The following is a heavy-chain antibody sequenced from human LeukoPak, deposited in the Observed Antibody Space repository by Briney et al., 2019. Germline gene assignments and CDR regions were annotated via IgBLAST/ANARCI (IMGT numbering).Heavy chain of an antibody. V-gene: IGHV1-46*01. CDR2: INPSAGST. D-gene: IGHD5-12*01. CDR1: GYTFTSYY. CDR3: ARLFSGSWFDP. Sequence: ASVKVSCKASGYTFTSYYIHWVRQAPGQGLEWMGIINPSAGSTNCAQKFQGRVTMTRDTSTSTFYMELSSLTSEDTAVYYCARLFSGSWFDPWGQGTLVTVSS. J-gene: IGHJ5*02.